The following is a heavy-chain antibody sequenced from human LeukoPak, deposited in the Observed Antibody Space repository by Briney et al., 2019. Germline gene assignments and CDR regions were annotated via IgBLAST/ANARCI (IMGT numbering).Heavy chain of an antibody. V-gene: IGHV1-2*02. CDR3: ARSLVVVPAATWFDP. CDR2: INPNSGGT. D-gene: IGHD2-2*01. CDR1: GYTFTGYH. J-gene: IGHJ5*02. Sequence: ASVKVSCKASGYTFTGYHMHWVRQAPGQGLEWMGWINPNSGGTNYAQKFQGRVTMTRDTSISTAYMELSRLRSDDTAVYYCARSLVVVPAATWFDPWGQGTLVTVSS.